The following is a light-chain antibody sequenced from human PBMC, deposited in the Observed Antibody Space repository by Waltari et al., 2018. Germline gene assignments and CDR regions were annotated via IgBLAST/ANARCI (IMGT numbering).Light chain of an antibody. J-gene: IGLJ3*02. CDR1: SDDVGSYNF. CDR2: EVT. CDR3: CSYAGGATWV. V-gene: IGLV2-23*02. Sequence: QSALTQPASVSGSAGQSITISCTGTSDDVGSYNFVAWYQQNPGNAPRLLISEVTKRPSGVSCRFSGSKSGITASLTISGLQTEDEADYYCCSYAGGATWVFGGGTKLTVL.